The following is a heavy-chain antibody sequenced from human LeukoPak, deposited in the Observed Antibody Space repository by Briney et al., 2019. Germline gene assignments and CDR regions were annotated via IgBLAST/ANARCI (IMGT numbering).Heavy chain of an antibody. CDR1: GGSISSHY. Sequence: ASETLSLTCTVSGGSISSHYWSWIRQPPGKGLEWIGYIYYSGSTNYNPSLKSRVTISVDTSKNQFSLKLSSVTAADTAVYYCARGVVDIVVVTAIPTSTNWFDPWGQGTLVTVSS. D-gene: IGHD2-21*02. J-gene: IGHJ5*02. CDR3: ARGVVDIVVVTAIPTSTNWFDP. CDR2: IYYSGST. V-gene: IGHV4-59*11.